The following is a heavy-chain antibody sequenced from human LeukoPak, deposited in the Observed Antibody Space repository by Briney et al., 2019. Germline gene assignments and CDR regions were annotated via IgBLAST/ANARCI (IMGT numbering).Heavy chain of an antibody. CDR1: GYTFTGYY. D-gene: IGHD1-1*01. J-gene: IGHJ4*02. V-gene: IGHV1-2*02. CDR3: ARSSRRPRYWNDALTLDY. CDR2: INPNSGGT. Sequence: ASVKVSCKASGYTFTGYYMHWVRQAPGQGLEWMGWINPNSGGTNYAQKFQGRVTMTRDTSISTAYMELSRLRSDDTAVYYCARSSRRPRYWNDALTLDYWGQGTLVTVSS.